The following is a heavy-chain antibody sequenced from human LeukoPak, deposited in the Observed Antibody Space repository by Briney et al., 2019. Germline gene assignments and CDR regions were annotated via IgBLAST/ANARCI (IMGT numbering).Heavy chain of an antibody. J-gene: IGHJ4*02. V-gene: IGHV3-30*18. CDR2: ISYDGSNK. Sequence: PGGSLRLSCAASGFTFSSYGMHWVRQAPGKGLEWVAVISYDGSNKFYADSVKGRFTISRDNSKNTLYLQMNSLRAEDTAVYYCAKDYYDSSGSLGYWGQGTLVTVSS. CDR3: AKDYYDSSGSLGY. D-gene: IGHD3-22*01. CDR1: GFTFSSYG.